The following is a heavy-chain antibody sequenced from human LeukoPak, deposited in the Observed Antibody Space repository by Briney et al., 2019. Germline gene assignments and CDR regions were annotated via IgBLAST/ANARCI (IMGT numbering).Heavy chain of an antibody. Sequence: HAGGSLRLSCAASGFTFSSYAMSWVRQAPGTGLEWVSVISGSGGSTVHADSVKGRFTISRDNSKNTLYLQMNSLRAEDTAVYYCAKDIDVSIYGYNFDYWGQGTLVTVSS. CDR3: AKDIDVSIYGYNFDY. J-gene: IGHJ4*02. CDR2: ISGSGGST. D-gene: IGHD5-24*01. CDR1: GFTFSSYA. V-gene: IGHV3-23*01.